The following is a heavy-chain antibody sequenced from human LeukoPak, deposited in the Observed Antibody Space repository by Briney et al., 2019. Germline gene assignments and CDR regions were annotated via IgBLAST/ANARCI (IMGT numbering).Heavy chain of an antibody. CDR3: AGSGWNGGPFDN. J-gene: IGHJ4*02. CDR2: MYYSGST. CDR1: GGSISSSSYY. Sequence: PSETLSLTCTVSGGSISSSSYYWGWIRQPPGKGLEWIGSMYYSGSTHYNPSLKSRVTISLDTSKNQFSLKLSSVTAAGTAVYYCAGSGWNGGPFDNWGQGTLVTVSS. V-gene: IGHV4-39*07. D-gene: IGHD6-19*01.